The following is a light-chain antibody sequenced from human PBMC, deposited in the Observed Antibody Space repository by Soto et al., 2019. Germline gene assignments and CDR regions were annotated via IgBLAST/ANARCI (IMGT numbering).Light chain of an antibody. CDR3: SSYTSFYTGV. CDR1: SSDVGGYNY. CDR2: EVS. V-gene: IGLV2-14*01. J-gene: IGLJ2*01. Sequence: QSVLTQPASVSGSPGQSITISCSGTSSDVGGYNYVSWYQQHPGKAPQVLIYEVSNRPSGVSNRFSGSKSGNTASLTISGLQADDEADYYCSSYTSFYTGVFGGGTKVTVL.